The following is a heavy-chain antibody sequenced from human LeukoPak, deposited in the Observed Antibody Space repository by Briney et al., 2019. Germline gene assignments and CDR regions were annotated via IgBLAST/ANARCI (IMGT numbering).Heavy chain of an antibody. D-gene: IGHD6-19*01. CDR1: GYTFTSYG. V-gene: IGHV1-18*01. J-gene: IGHJ4*02. CDR2: ISAYNCNT. CDR3: ARSSSGWQDDY. Sequence: GASVKVSCNASGYTFTSYGISWVRQAPGQGLEWMGWISAYNCNTNYAQKLQGRVTMTTDTSTNTAYMELRSLRSDDTAVYYCARSSSGWQDDYWGQGTLVTVSS.